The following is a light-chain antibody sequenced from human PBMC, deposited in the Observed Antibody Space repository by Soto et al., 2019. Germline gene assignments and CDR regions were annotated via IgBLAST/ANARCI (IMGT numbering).Light chain of an antibody. CDR3: SSYAGSNSYV. Sequence: QSALTQPPSASGSPGQSVTISCTGTSSDVGGYNYVSWYQQHPGKAPKLMIYEVNKRPSGVPDRFSGSKSGNTASLTVSGLQAEDEADYYCSSYAGSNSYVFATGTKLTVL. CDR1: SSDVGGYNY. V-gene: IGLV2-8*01. CDR2: EVN. J-gene: IGLJ1*01.